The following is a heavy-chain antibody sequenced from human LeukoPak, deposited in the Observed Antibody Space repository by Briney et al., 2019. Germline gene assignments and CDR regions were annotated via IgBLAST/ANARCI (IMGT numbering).Heavy chain of an antibody. CDR2: IYYSGST. D-gene: IGHD5-12*01. CDR3: ARGLATGLDAFDI. CDR1: GGPISSYY. J-gene: IGHJ3*02. V-gene: IGHV4-59*01. Sequence: KTSETLSLTCTVSGGPISSYYWSWVRQPPGKGLEWVGYIYYSGSTNYNPSLKSRVTISVDTSKNQFSLKLSSVTAADTVVYYCARGLATGLDAFDIWGQGTMVTVSS.